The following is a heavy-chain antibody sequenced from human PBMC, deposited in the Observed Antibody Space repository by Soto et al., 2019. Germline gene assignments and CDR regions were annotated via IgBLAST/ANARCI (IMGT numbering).Heavy chain of an antibody. Sequence: ASVKVSCKASGYTFTGYSMHWVRQAPGQGLEWMGWINPNSGGTNYAQKFQGRVTMTRDTSISTAYMELSRLRSDDTAAYYCARGPFQKFYGMDVWGQGTTVTVSS. CDR3: ARGPFQKFYGMDV. CDR1: GYTFTGYS. CDR2: INPNSGGT. V-gene: IGHV1-2*02. J-gene: IGHJ6*02.